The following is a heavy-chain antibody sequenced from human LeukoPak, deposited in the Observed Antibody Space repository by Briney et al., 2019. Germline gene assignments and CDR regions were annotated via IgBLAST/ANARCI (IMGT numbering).Heavy chain of an antibody. D-gene: IGHD5-18*01. V-gene: IGHV4-34*01. Sequence: PSETLSLTCAVYGGSFSGYYWSWIRQPPGKGLKWIGEINHSGSTNYNPSLKSRVTISVDTSKNQFSLKLSSVTAADTAVYYCARAPSYGLHWYFDLWGRGTLVTVSS. CDR3: ARAPSYGLHWYFDL. J-gene: IGHJ2*01. CDR1: GGSFSGYY. CDR2: INHSGST.